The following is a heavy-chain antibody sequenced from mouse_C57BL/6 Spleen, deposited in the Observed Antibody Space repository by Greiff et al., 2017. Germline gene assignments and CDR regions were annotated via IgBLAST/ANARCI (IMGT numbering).Heavy chain of an antibody. CDR1: GYAFSSSW. D-gene: IGHD1-1*01. CDR3: ARSYYGSSPDAMDY. V-gene: IGHV1-82*01. J-gene: IGHJ4*01. Sequence: VQLQESGPELVKPGASVKISCKASGYAFSSSWMNWVKQRPGKGLEWIGRIYPGAGDTNYNGKFKGKATLTADKSSSTAYMQLSSLTSEDSAVDFCARSYYGSSPDAMDYWGQGTSVTVSS. CDR2: IYPGAGDT.